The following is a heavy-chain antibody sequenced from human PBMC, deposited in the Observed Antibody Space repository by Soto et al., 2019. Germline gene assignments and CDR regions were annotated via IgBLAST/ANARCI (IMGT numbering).Heavy chain of an antibody. CDR1: GFTFSSYS. CDR3: ARREMGHYWYFDL. CDR2: ISSSSSTI. V-gene: IGHV3-48*01. D-gene: IGHD2-8*01. Sequence: GGSLRLSCAASGFTFSSYSMNWVRQAPGKGLEWVSYISSSSSTIYYADSVKGRFTISRDNAKNSLYLQMNSLRAEDTAVYYCARREMGHYWYFDLWGRGTLVTVSS. J-gene: IGHJ2*01.